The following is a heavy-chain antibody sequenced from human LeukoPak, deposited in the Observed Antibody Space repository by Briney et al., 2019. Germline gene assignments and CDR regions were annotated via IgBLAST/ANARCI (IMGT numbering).Heavy chain of an antibody. CDR3: ARASTDILTGFNWFDP. CDR2: IYYSGST. CDR1: GGSISSSSYY. D-gene: IGHD3-9*01. V-gene: IGHV4-61*05. Sequence: SETLSLTCTVSGGSISSSSYYWGWIRQPPGKGLEWIGYIYYSGSTNYNPSPKSRVTISVDTSKNQFSLKLSSVTAADTAVYYCARASTDILTGFNWFDPWGQGTLVTVSS. J-gene: IGHJ5*02.